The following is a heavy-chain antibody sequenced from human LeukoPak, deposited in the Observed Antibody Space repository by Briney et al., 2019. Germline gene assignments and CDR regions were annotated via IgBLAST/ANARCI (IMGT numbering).Heavy chain of an antibody. D-gene: IGHD3-3*01. V-gene: IGHV3-23*01. CDR3: ARANDFWSGYYTGAFDI. CDR1: GFTFSSYA. J-gene: IGHJ3*02. CDR2: ISGSGDST. Sequence: GGSLRLSCAASGFTFSSYAMSWVRQAPGKGLEWVSAISGSGDSTFYADSVKGRFTISRDNSKNTLYLQMNSLRAEDTAVYYCARANDFWSGYYTGAFDIWGQGTMVTVSS.